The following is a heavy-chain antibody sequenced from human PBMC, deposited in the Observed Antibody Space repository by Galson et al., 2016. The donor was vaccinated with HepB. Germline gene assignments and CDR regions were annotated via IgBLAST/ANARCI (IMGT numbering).Heavy chain of an antibody. Sequence: SLRLSCAASGFTFSSHWMTWVRQAPGKGPEWVASIKEDGSDKPYEDSVRGRFTISRDNAKNSLYLQMNSLRVEDTAVDYCARRLNMIRTVGWGYVMDVWGQGTTVTVSS. J-gene: IGHJ6*02. D-gene: IGHD3-10*01. V-gene: IGHV3-7*01. CDR3: ARRLNMIRTVGWGYVMDV. CDR1: GFTFSSHW. CDR2: IKEDGSDK.